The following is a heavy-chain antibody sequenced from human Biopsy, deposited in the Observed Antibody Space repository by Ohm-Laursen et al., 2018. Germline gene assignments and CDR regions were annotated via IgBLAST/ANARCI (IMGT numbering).Heavy chain of an antibody. Sequence: SVKVSCKASGYTFTGYYMHWVRQAPGQGLEWMGWINPNSGVTNYAQRFQGRVTMTRDTSISTAYMELSRLRSDDTAVYYCARDPRYGYGSYFNYWGQGTLVAVSS. CDR3: ARDPRYGYGSYFNY. CDR1: GYTFTGYY. D-gene: IGHD3-10*01. J-gene: IGHJ4*02. CDR2: INPNSGVT. V-gene: IGHV1-2*02.